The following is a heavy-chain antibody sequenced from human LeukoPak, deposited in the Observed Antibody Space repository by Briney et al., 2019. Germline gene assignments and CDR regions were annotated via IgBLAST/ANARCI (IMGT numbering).Heavy chain of an antibody. J-gene: IGHJ6*03. D-gene: IGHD2-2*01. V-gene: IGHV3-23*01. CDR2: ISGSGGST. CDR3: AKDLEGCSSTSCHFNYMDV. Sequence: PGGSLRLSCAASGFTFSSYAMSWVRQAPGKGLEWVSAISGSGGSTYYADSVKGRFTISRDNSKNTLYLQMNSLRAEDTAVYYCAKDLEGCSSTSCHFNYMDVWGKGTTVTVSS. CDR1: GFTFSSYA.